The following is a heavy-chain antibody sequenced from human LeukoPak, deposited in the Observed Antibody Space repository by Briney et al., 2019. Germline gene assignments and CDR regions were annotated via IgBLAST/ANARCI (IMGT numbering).Heavy chain of an antibody. D-gene: IGHD5-18*01. CDR1: GGSISSSSYY. J-gene: IGHJ4*02. V-gene: IGHV4-39*01. CDR3: ARQSTAMGTFDY. Sequence: AETLSLTCTVSGGSISSSSYYWGWIRQPPGKGLEWIGSIYYSGNTYYNPSLKSRGTISVDTSKNQFPLKLSSVTAADTAVYYCARQSTAMGTFDYWGQGTVVPISS. CDR2: IYYSGNT.